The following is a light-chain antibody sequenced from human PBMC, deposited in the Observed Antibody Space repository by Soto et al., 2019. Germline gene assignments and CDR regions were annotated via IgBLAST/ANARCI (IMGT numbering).Light chain of an antibody. CDR1: QSVSSY. V-gene: IGKV3-11*01. CDR2: DAS. CDR3: QHYNSYSEA. Sequence: EIVLTQSPATLSLSPGARATLSCRARQSVSSYLAWYQQKPGQAPRLLIYDASNRATGIPARFSGSGSGTDFTLTISSLQPDDFATYYCQHYNSYSEAFGQGTKVDIK. J-gene: IGKJ1*01.